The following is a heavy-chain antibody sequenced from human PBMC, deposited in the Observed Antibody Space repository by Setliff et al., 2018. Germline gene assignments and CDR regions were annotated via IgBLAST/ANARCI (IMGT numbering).Heavy chain of an antibody. CDR1: GDSINNFY. J-gene: IGHJ5*02. V-gene: IGHV4-4*09. Sequence: PSETLSLTCTVSGDSINNFYWTWIRQPPGKGLEWIGQIYTSWSTNYNPSLKSRVTISLDTSKNQFSLSLSSVTAADTAVYFCARGYSGSYGRFDPWGQGTLVTVSS. D-gene: IGHD1-26*01. CDR3: ARGYSGSYGRFDP. CDR2: IYTSWST.